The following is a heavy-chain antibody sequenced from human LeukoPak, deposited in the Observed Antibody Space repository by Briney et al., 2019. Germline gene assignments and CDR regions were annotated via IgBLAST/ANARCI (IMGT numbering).Heavy chain of an antibody. V-gene: IGHV3-53*01. Sequence: GGSLRLSCAASGFTVSSNYMSWVRQAPGKGLEWVSVIYSGGSTYYADSVKGRFTISRDNSKNTLYLQMSSLRAEDTAVYYCAREGYYGSGSPPSLYFDYWGQGTLVTVSS. CDR2: IYSGGST. D-gene: IGHD3-10*01. CDR3: AREGYYGSGSPPSLYFDY. J-gene: IGHJ4*02. CDR1: GFTVSSNY.